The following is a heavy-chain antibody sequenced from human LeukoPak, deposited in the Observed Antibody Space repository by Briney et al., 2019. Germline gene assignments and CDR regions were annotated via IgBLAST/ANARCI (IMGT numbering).Heavy chain of an antibody. D-gene: IGHD3-16*01. Sequence: GGSLRLSCEVSGFTFSSYWISWVRQAPGKGLEWMANIKQDGSEKYYVDSVKGRFTISRDNAKNSLYLQMNSLRAEDTAVYYCARLEYDYVWGSPFDYWGQGTLVTVSS. V-gene: IGHV3-7*02. J-gene: IGHJ4*02. CDR2: IKQDGSEK. CDR1: GFTFSSYW. CDR3: ARLEYDYVWGSPFDY.